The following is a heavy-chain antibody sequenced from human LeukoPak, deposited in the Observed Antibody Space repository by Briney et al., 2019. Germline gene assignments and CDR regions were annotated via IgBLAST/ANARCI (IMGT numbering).Heavy chain of an antibody. CDR3: ARGGGFLEWLYRDY. Sequence: ASVKVSCKASGYTLTGYYMHWVRQAPGQGLEWMGWINPNSGGTNYAQKFQGRVTMTRDTSISTAYMELSRLRSDDTAVYYCARGGGFLEWLYRDYWGQGTLVTVSS. CDR1: GYTLTGYY. V-gene: IGHV1-2*02. D-gene: IGHD3-3*01. J-gene: IGHJ4*02. CDR2: INPNSGGT.